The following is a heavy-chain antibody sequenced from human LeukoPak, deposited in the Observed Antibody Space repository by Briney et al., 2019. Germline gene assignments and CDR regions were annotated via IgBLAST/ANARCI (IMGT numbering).Heavy chain of an antibody. CDR2: ISSSGSTI. J-gene: IGHJ4*02. D-gene: IGHD3-22*01. CDR1: GFTFSGYY. CDR3: ARDSYYYDSSGYEELEAFDY. V-gene: IGHV3-11*04. Sequence: GGSLRLSCAASGFTFSGYYMSWIRQAPGKGLEWVSYISSSGSTIYYADSVKGRFTISRDNAKNSLYLQMNSLRAEDTAVYYCARDSYYYDSSGYEELEAFDYWGQGTLVTVSS.